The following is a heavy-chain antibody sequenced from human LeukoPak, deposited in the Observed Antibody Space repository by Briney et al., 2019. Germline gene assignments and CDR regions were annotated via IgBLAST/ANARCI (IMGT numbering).Heavy chain of an antibody. CDR1: RFIVSSNY. J-gene: IGHJ6*02. CDR2: IYSDGST. V-gene: IGHV3-66*01. CDR3: ARESGHYYYGMDV. Sequence: GGSLRLSCAASRFIVSSNYMSWVRQASGKGLEWVSVIYSDGSTYYADSVKGRYIISRDNFKNTLYLQMNSLRADDTAVYYCARESGHYYYGMDVWGQGTTVTVS.